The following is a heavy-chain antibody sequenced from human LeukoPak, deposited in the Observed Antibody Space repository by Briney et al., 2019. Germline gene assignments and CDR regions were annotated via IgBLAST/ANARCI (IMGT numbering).Heavy chain of an antibody. D-gene: IGHD5-12*01. CDR3: ARGRVAASYFDF. V-gene: IGHV1-3*01. J-gene: IGHJ4*02. CDR2: ITAGGGNT. Sequence: GSVRLSCTASGYTFTSYAMHWVRQAPGQRLEWVGGITAGGGNTKYSQNVKGRVTITRDTSTSTAYLEMNSLRSEDTAVYYCARGRVAASYFDFGRQRTRVPVPS. CDR1: GYTFTSYA.